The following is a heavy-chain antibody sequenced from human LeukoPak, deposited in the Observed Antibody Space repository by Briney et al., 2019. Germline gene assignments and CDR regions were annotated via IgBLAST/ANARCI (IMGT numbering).Heavy chain of an antibody. CDR3: AKDYYDSF. Sequence: PGGSLRLSCAASGFTFSTYGMHWVRQAPGKGLEWVTFIHYDGSNKYYADSVKGRFTISRDDSKNTLYLQMNSLRAEDTAVYYCAKDYYDSFWGQGTLVTVSS. V-gene: IGHV3-30*02. D-gene: IGHD3-22*01. J-gene: IGHJ4*02. CDR2: IHYDGSNK. CDR1: GFTFSTYG.